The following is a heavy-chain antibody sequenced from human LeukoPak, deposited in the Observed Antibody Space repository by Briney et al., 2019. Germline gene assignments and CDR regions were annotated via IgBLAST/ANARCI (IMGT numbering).Heavy chain of an antibody. Sequence: ASVKVSCKASGYTFTSYGISWVRQAPGQGLEWMGWISAYNGNTNYAQKLQGRVNMTTDTSTSTAYMELRSLRSDDTAVYYCAREGYDILTGYSSPDYWGQGTLVTVSS. J-gene: IGHJ4*02. CDR3: AREGYDILTGYSSPDY. D-gene: IGHD3-9*01. CDR2: ISAYNGNT. V-gene: IGHV1-18*01. CDR1: GYTFTSYG.